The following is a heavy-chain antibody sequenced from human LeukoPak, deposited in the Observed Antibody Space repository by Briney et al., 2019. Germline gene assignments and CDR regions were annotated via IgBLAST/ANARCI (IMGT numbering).Heavy chain of an antibody. Sequence: GGSLRLSCAVSGFTLSLYGMNWVRQAPGKGLEWISHISASSSGIFYADSVKGRFITSRDNTRSSLYLQMNSLRAEDTAVYYCARCPYDSTGYYSVPSHLDYWGQGTLVTVSS. D-gene: IGHD3-22*01. CDR2: ISASSSGI. CDR3: ARCPYDSTGYYSVPSHLDY. J-gene: IGHJ4*02. CDR1: GFTLSLYG. V-gene: IGHV3-48*01.